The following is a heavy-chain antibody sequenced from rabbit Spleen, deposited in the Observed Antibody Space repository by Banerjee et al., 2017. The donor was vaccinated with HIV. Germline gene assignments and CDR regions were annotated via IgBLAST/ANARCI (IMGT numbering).Heavy chain of an antibody. CDR3: ARDRSYATLSQYYFHL. CDR1: GIDFTKYY. J-gene: IGHJ4*01. Sequence: QEQLTETGGGLVQPGGSLTLSCKASGIDFTKYYITWVRQAPGKGLEWIGIIYAAKGSTDYASWVNGRFTISRSTSLNTVDLKMTSLTGADTATYFCARDRSYATLSQYYFHLWGQGTLVTVS. D-gene: IGHD6-1*01. V-gene: IGHV1S43*01. CDR2: IYAAKGST.